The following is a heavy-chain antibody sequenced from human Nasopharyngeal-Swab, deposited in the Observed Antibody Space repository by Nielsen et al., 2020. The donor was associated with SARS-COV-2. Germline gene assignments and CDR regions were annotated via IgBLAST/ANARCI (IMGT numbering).Heavy chain of an antibody. CDR3: ARGRGSGRGNWYFDL. D-gene: IGHD3-10*01. CDR2: IDPSDSYT. V-gene: IGHV5-10-1*01. CDR1: GSSFTSYW. J-gene: IGHJ2*01. Sequence: GGSLRLSCKGSGSSFTSYWISWVRQMPGKGLEWMGRIDPSDSYTNYSPSFQGHVTISADKSISTAYLQWSSLKASDTAMYYCARGRGSGRGNWYFDLWGRGTLVTVSS.